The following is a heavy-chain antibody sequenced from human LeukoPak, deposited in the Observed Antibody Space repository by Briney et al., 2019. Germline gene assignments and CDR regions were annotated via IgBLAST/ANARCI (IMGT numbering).Heavy chain of an antibody. Sequence: GGSLTLSCVASGFTFDTYAMSWVRQRPGQGPEWVSMISSRGDITDYAESVKDRFTISRHNAKRTLYLQLESPRGEDAAMYYCAKDPRAMGRYFFDDWGQGTLVTVSS. D-gene: IGHD2-21*01. CDR2: ISSRGDIT. V-gene: IGHV3-23*01. CDR3: AKDPRAMGRYFFDD. CDR1: GFTFDTYA. J-gene: IGHJ4*01.